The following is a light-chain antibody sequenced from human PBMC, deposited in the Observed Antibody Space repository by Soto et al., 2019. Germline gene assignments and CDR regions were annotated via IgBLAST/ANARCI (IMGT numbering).Light chain of an antibody. V-gene: IGKV1-5*03. Sequence: DIQMTQSPSTLSASVGDRVTITFRASQSISDWLAWYQQKPGKAPKVIISKASSLEYGVPSRFSGSGSGTEFTLTISSLQPDDFGTYYCQQYNSYWTFGQGTKVDIK. CDR1: QSISDW. CDR3: QQYNSYWT. CDR2: KAS. J-gene: IGKJ1*01.